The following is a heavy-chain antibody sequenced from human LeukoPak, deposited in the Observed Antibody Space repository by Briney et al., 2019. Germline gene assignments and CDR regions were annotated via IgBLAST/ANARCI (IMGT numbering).Heavy chain of an antibody. CDR3: ARGYSSGWHYFDY. V-gene: IGHV1-2*02. D-gene: IGHD6-19*01. Sequence: ASVKVSCKASGYTFTSYGISWVRQAPGQGLEWMGWINPNSGGTNYAQKFQGRVTMTRDTSISTAYMELSRLRSDDTAVYYCARGYSSGWHYFDYWGQGTLVTVSS. J-gene: IGHJ4*02. CDR2: INPNSGGT. CDR1: GYTFTSYG.